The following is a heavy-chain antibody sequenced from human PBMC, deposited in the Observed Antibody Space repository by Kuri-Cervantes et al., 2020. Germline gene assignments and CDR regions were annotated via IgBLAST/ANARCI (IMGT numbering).Heavy chain of an antibody. V-gene: IGHV1-24*01. CDR3: ARDLGYCSSTSCWWFDP. D-gene: IGHD2-2*01. J-gene: IGHJ5*02. CDR1: GYTFTGYY. Sequence: ASVKVSCKASGYTFTGYYMHWVRQAPGKGLEWMGGFDPEDGETIYAQKFQGRVTMTEDTSTDTAYMELSSLRSEDTAVYYCARDLGYCSSTSCWWFDPWGQGTLVTVSS. CDR2: FDPEDGET.